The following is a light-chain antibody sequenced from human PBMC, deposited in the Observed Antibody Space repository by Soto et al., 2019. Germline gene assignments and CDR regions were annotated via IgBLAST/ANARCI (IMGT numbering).Light chain of an antibody. CDR3: QQYSNSPRT. V-gene: IGKV3-11*01. J-gene: IGKJ1*01. CDR1: QSVSSY. Sequence: EIVLTQSPATLSLSPGERATLSCRASQSVSSYLAWYQQKPGQAPRLLIYDASNRATGIPARFSGSGSGTDFTLTISSLEPEDFAVYYCQQYSNSPRTFGQGTKVDI. CDR2: DAS.